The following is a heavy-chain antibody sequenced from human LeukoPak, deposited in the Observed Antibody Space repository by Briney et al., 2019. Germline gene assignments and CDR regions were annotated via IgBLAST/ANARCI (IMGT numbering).Heavy chain of an antibody. CDR2: ISNSGGST. V-gene: IGHV3-23*01. CDR1: GFTFSTYA. D-gene: IGHD6-19*01. Sequence: HPGGSLRLSCAASGFTFSTYAMNWVRQALGKGLEWVSVISNSGGSTVYADSVKGRFTISRDNSKNTLYLQVKSLRAEDTAVYYCAKASITVAGTYFDYWGQGTLVTVSS. CDR3: AKASITVAGTYFDY. J-gene: IGHJ4*02.